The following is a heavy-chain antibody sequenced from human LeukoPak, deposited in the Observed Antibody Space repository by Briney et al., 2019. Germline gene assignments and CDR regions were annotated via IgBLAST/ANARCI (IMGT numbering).Heavy chain of an antibody. D-gene: IGHD5-24*01. J-gene: IGHJ3*02. CDR1: GASLRSYY. Sequence: SETLSLTCTVSGASLRSYYWTWMRQPPGKGLEWIGYIYYTGSTQYNPSLKSRVAISVDTSKSQFSLKLSSVTAADTAVYYCARRKDDYNADAFDIWGQGTMVTVSS. CDR3: ARRKDDYNADAFDI. V-gene: IGHV4-59*01. CDR2: IYYTGST.